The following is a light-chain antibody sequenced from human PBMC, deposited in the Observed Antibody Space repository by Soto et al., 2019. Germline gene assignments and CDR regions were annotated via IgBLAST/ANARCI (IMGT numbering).Light chain of an antibody. V-gene: IGKV3-15*01. CDR1: QSVSSN. CDR3: QQYNDWPLT. J-gene: IGKJ1*01. Sequence: EIVMTQSPATLSVSPGERGTLSCRASQSVSSNLAWYQQKPGQAPSLLIYGAFNRATGIPARFSGTGSGTEFTLTISSLQSEDFALYYCQQYNDWPLTFGQGTKVDIK. CDR2: GAF.